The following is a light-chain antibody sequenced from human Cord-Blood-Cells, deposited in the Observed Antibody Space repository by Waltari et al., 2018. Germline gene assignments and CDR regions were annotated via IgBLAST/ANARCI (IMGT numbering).Light chain of an antibody. CDR1: SSDVGSYNI. V-gene: IGLV2-23*02. Sequence: QSALTQPASVSGSPGQSITISCTGTSSDVGSYNIVSWYQQHPGKAPNRMIYEVSKRPSGVSNRFSGSKSGNTASLTISGLQAEDEADYYCCSYAGSSTYVVFGGGTKLTVL. CDR2: EVS. J-gene: IGLJ2*01. CDR3: CSYAGSSTYVV.